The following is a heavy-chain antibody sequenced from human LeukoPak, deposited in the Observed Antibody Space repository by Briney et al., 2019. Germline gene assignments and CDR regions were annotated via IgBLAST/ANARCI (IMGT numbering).Heavy chain of an antibody. D-gene: IGHD3-10*01. V-gene: IGHV3-48*02. CDR1: GFNFSSYS. CDR2: ISSSTRRI. Sequence: GRSLRLSCAASGFNFSSYSLNWVRQAPGKGLEWDSYISSSTRRIYYADSVKGRLTISRDSAKNSLYLQMDRLRDEDTAMYYCARERESGSNYYYYGLDVWGQGTTVTVSS. CDR3: ARERESGSNYYYYGLDV. J-gene: IGHJ6*02.